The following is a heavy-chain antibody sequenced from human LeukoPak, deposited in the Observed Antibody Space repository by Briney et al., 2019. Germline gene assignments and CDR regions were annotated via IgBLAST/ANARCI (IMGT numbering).Heavy chain of an antibody. Sequence: SETLSLTCAVYGGSFSGYYWSWIRQPPGKGLEWIGEINHSGSTNYNPSLKSRVTISVDTSKNQFSLKLSSVTAAGTAVYYCARGRKKWFGESFGYWGQGTLVTVSS. CDR2: INHSGST. CDR1: GGSFSGYY. V-gene: IGHV4-34*01. D-gene: IGHD3-10*01. CDR3: ARGRKKWFGESFGY. J-gene: IGHJ4*02.